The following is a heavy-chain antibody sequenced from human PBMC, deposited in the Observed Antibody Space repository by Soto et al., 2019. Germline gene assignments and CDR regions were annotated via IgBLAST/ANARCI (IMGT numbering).Heavy chain of an antibody. V-gene: IGHV4-59*01. CDR1: GGSISSYY. CDR3: AAGLSARQCGYYYYYGMDV. D-gene: IGHD6-6*01. CDR2: IYYSGST. J-gene: IGHJ6*02. Sequence: PSETLSLTCTVSGGSISSYYWSWIRQPPGKGLEWIGYIYYSGSTNYNPSLKSRVTISVDTSKNQFSLKLSSVTAADTAVYYCAAGLSARQCGYYYYYGMDVWGQGTTVTVSS.